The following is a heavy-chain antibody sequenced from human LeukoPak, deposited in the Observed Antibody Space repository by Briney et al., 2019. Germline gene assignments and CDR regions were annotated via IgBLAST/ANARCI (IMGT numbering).Heavy chain of an antibody. CDR1: GYTFTGYY. Sequence: ASVKVSCKASGYTFTGYYMHWVRQAPGQGLEWMGRINPNSGGTNYAQKFQGRVTMTRDTSISTAYMELSRLRSDGTAVYYCARDRYVWGSYRLDYWGQGTLVTVSS. CDR2: INPNSGGT. J-gene: IGHJ4*02. CDR3: ARDRYVWGSYRLDY. D-gene: IGHD3-16*02. V-gene: IGHV1-2*06.